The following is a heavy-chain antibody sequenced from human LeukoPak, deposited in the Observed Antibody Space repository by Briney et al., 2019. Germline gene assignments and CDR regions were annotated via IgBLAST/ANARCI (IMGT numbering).Heavy chain of an antibody. V-gene: IGHV3-48*01. CDR3: ARATRGYYMDV. Sequence: GGSLRLSCAASGFTFSSYSMNWVRQAPGKGLEWVSYISSSSSTIYYADSVKGRFTISRDNAKNSLYLQMNSLRAEDTAVYYCARATRGYYMDVWGKGTTVTVSS. CDR2: ISSSSSTI. CDR1: GFTFSSYS. J-gene: IGHJ6*03.